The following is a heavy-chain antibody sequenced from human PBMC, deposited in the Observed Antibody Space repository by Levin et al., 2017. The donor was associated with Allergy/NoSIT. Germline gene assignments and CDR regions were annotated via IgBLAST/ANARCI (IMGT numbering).Heavy chain of an antibody. CDR1: GFTFSSYA. CDR2: ISGSGGST. J-gene: IGHJ6*02. V-gene: IGHV3-23*01. D-gene: IGHD6-19*01. CDR3: AKGKWLVHYYYYGMDV. Sequence: GESLKISCAASGFTFSSYAMSWVRQAPGKGLEWVSAISGSGGSTYYADSVKGRFTISRDNSKNTLYLQMNSLRAEDTAVYYCAKGKWLVHYYYYGMDVWGQGTTVTVSS.